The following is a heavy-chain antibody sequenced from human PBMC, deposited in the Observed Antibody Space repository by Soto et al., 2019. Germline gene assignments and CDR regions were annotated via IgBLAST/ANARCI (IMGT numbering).Heavy chain of an antibody. CDR2: IYYSGST. CDR1: GGSISSYY. CDR3: ARRWGDYFDY. Sequence: SETLSLTCTASGGSISSYYWSWIRQPPGKGLEWIGYIYYSGSTNYNPSLKSRVTISVDTSKNQFSLKLSSVTAADTAVYYCARRWGDYFDYWGQGTLVTVSS. V-gene: IGHV4-59*08. D-gene: IGHD3-16*01. J-gene: IGHJ4*02.